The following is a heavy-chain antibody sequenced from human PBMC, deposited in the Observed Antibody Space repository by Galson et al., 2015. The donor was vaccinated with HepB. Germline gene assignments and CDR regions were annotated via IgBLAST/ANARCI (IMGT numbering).Heavy chain of an antibody. CDR2: IIPIFGTA. Sequence: SVKVSCKASGGTFSSYAISWVRQAPGQGLEWMGGIIPIFGTANYAQKFQGRVTITADKSTSTAYMELSSLRSEDTAVYYCARVSMVRGVITNWFDPWGQGTLVTVSS. D-gene: IGHD3-10*01. J-gene: IGHJ5*02. CDR1: GGTFSSYA. CDR3: ARVSMVRGVITNWFDP. V-gene: IGHV1-69*06.